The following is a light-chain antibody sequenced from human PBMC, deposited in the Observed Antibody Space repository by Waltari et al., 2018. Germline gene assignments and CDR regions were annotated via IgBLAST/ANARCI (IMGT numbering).Light chain of an antibody. CDR2: AAS. Sequence: DIQLTQSPPFLSASVGARVTITCRASQGISNYLAWYQQKPGKAPKLLISAASTLQSGVPSRFSGSGSETEFTLTISSLQPEDFATYFCLQLNSYPLTFGGGTNVEIK. J-gene: IGKJ4*01. V-gene: IGKV1-9*01. CDR3: LQLNSYPLT. CDR1: QGISNY.